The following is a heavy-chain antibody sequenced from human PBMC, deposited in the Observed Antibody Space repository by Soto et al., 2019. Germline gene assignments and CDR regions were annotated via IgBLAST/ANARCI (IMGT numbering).Heavy chain of an antibody. CDR3: AKDRLAGGFDY. J-gene: IGHJ4*02. CDR1: EFTFSSYS. V-gene: IGHV3-23*01. D-gene: IGHD3-16*01. CDR2: VSATAGTT. Sequence: PGGSPRLSFAASEFTFSSYSMSWVRQAPGKGLEWVSLVSATAGTTYYTDSVKGRFTISRDNSRNTVYLQMNSLRADDTAVYYCAKDRLAGGFDYWGQGTLVTVSS.